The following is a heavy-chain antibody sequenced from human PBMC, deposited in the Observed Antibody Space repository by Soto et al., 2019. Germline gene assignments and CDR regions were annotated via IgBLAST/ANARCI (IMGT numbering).Heavy chain of an antibody. Sequence: QVQLVQSGAGGKKPGASVKVSCKASGYTFTSYDINWVRQATGQGLEGMGWMNPNSGNTGYAQKFQGRVTMTRNTSISTAYMELSSLRSEDTAVYYCARDLGTGYYYYMDVWGKGTTVTVSS. D-gene: IGHD3-16*01. CDR1: GYTFTSYD. V-gene: IGHV1-8*01. CDR3: ARDLGTGYYYYMDV. J-gene: IGHJ6*03. CDR2: MNPNSGNT.